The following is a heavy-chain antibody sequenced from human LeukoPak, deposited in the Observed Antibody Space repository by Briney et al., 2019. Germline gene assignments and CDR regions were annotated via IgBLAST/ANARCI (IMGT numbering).Heavy chain of an antibody. V-gene: IGHV3-30*18. CDR1: GFTFSSYG. CDR2: ISYDGSNK. D-gene: IGHD4-17*01. Sequence: GGSLRLSCPASGFTFSSYGMHWVRQAPGKGLEWVAVISYDGSNKYYADSVKGRFTISRDNSKNPLYLQMNSLRAEDTAVYYCAKAPGDYYGDLYYFDYWGQGTLVTVSS. CDR3: AKAPGDYYGDLYYFDY. J-gene: IGHJ4*02.